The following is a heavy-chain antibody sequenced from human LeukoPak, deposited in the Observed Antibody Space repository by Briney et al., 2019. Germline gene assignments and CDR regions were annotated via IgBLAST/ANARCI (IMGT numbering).Heavy chain of an antibody. Sequence: SGGSLRLSCAASGFTFSSYAMSWVRQAPGKGLEWVSAISGSGGSTYYADSVKGRFTISRDNSKNTLYLQMNSLRAEDTAVYYCAKRGYCSGGSCHYYYYMDVWGKGTTVTVSS. D-gene: IGHD2-15*01. CDR3: AKRGYCSGGSCHYYYYMDV. CDR1: GFTFSSYA. J-gene: IGHJ6*03. CDR2: ISGSGGST. V-gene: IGHV3-23*01.